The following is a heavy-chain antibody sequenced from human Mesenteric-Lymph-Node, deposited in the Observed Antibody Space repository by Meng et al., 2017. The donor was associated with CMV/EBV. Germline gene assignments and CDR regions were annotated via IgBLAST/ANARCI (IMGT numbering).Heavy chain of an antibody. J-gene: IGHJ4*02. V-gene: IGHV4-34*01. CDR1: GGSFSGYY. CDR3: ARGSSYDILTGYFDY. Sequence: QVQLHQWGAGLFQPSENPSVTCAVYGGSFSGYYWNWIRQSPEKGLEWIGEINHSGSTTYNPSFTSRIIISVDTSTNQISLNMSSVTAADTAVYYCARGSSYDILTGYFDYWGQGALVTVSS. D-gene: IGHD3-9*01. CDR2: INHSGST.